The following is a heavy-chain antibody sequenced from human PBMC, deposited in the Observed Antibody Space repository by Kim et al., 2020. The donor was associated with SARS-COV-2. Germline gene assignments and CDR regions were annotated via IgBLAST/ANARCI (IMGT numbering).Heavy chain of an antibody. D-gene: IGHD1-26*01. CDR3: ARVSGELVYYYYGMDV. Sequence: KFQGRVTITADESTSTAYMGLSSLRSEDTAVYYCARVSGELVYYYYGMDVWGQGTTVTVSS. J-gene: IGHJ6*02. V-gene: IGHV1-69*01.